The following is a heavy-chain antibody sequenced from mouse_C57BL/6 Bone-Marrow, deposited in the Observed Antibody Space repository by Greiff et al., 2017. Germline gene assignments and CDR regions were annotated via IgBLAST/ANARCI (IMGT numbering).Heavy chain of an antibody. CDR3: VREDYGNYYWYFDV. Sequence: EVKVVESGGGLVQPKGSLKLSCAASGFTFNTYAMHWVRQAPGKGLEWVARIRSKSSNYATYYADSVKDRFTISKDDSQSMLYLQMNNLKTEDTAMDYCVREDYGNYYWYFDVWGTGTTVTVSS. CDR1: GFTFNTYA. J-gene: IGHJ1*03. D-gene: IGHD2-1*01. CDR2: IRSKSSNYAT. V-gene: IGHV10-3*01.